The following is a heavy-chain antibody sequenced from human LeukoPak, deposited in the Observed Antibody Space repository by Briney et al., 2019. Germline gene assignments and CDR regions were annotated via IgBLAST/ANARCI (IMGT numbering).Heavy chain of an antibody. Sequence: PGGSLRLSCAASGFTVSSNYMSWVRQAPGKGLEWVSVICSGGSTYYADSVKGRFTISRDNSKNTLYLQMNSLRAEDTAVYYCAKDQGYSGYDPLDYWGQGTLVTVSS. D-gene: IGHD5-12*01. J-gene: IGHJ4*02. V-gene: IGHV3-53*01. CDR3: AKDQGYSGYDPLDY. CDR2: ICSGGST. CDR1: GFTVSSNY.